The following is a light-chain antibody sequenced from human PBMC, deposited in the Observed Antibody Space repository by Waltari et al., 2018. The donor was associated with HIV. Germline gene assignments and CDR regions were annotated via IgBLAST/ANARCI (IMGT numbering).Light chain of an antibody. V-gene: IGKV1-39*01. CDR3: QQSYSSPYT. J-gene: IGKJ2*01. CDR1: RNIDNY. Sequence: DIQMTQSPSSLSASVGDRVTISCRAGRNIDNYLNWYQQKSGQAPQLLIYATFSLKSGVPSRFSGGGSGTEFTLTINSLQPEDAATFYCQQSYSSPYTFGQGTKLEI. CDR2: ATF.